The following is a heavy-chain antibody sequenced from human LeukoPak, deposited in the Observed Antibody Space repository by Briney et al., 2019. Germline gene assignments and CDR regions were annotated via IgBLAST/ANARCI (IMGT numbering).Heavy chain of an antibody. V-gene: IGHV4-59*08. D-gene: IGHD2-2*01. J-gene: IGHJ5*02. CDR2: IYYSGST. CDR3: ARRKPDHCSSTSCYQARNWFDP. CDR1: GGSICSYY. Sequence: SETLSLTCTVSGGSICSYYWSWIRQPPGKGLEWIGYIYYSGSTNYNPSLKSRVTISVDTSKNQFSLKLSSVTAADTAVYYCARRKPDHCSSTSCYQARNWFDPWGQGTLVTVSS.